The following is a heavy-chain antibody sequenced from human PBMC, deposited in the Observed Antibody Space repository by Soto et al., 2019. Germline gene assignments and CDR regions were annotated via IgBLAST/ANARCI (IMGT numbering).Heavy chain of an antibody. CDR3: ARDRVMGATGIASY. D-gene: IGHD6-13*01. V-gene: IGHV3-7*01. J-gene: IGHJ4*02. Sequence: GGSLRLSCAASGFTFSSYWMSWVRQAPGKGLEWVANIKQDGSEKYYVDSVKGRFTISRDNAKNSLYLQMNSLRAEDTAVYYCARDRVMGATGIASYWGQGTLVTVSS. CDR1: GFTFSSYW. CDR2: IKQDGSEK.